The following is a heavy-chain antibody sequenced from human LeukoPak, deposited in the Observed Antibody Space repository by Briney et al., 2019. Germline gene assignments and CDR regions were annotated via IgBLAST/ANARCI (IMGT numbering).Heavy chain of an antibody. J-gene: IGHJ4*02. V-gene: IGHV4-61*01. Sequence: PSETLSLTCTVSGGSISSSSYYWSWIRQPPGKGLEWIGYIYYSGITNYNPSLKNRVTISVDTSKNQFSLELSSVTAADTAVYYCARGVGATHYWGQGALVTVS. CDR3: ARGVGATHY. CDR1: GGSISSSSYY. CDR2: IYYSGIT. D-gene: IGHD1-26*01.